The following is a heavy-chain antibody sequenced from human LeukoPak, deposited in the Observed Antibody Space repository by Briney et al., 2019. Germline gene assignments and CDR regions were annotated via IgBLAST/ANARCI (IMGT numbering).Heavy chain of an antibody. CDR2: MDNNGKE. D-gene: IGHD3-22*01. CDR1: GFTVSNDH. CDR3: AGGHSSGKIHY. V-gene: IGHV3-53*01. Sequence: GGSLRLSCAAFGFTVSNDHMSWARQAPGKGLEWVTVMDNNGKEYYADSVKGRFTISRDNSKNTLYLQMNSLRVEDTAMYHCAGGHSSGKIHYWGQGTLVTVSS. J-gene: IGHJ4*02.